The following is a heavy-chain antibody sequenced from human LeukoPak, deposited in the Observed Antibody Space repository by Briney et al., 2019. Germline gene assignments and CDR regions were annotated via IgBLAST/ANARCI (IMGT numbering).Heavy chain of an antibody. CDR3: ARIMVAGIDY. J-gene: IGHJ4*02. V-gene: IGHV1-2*02. CDR1: GYTFTSYG. Sequence: GASVKVSCKASGYTFTSYGISWVRQAPGQGLEWMGWINPNSGGTNYAQKFQGRVTMTRDTSISTAYMELSRLRSDDTAVYYCARIMVAGIDYWGQGTLVTVSS. D-gene: IGHD6-19*01. CDR2: INPNSGGT.